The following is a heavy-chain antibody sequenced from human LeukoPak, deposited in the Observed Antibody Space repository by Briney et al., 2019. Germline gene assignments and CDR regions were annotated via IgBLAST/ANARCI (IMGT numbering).Heavy chain of an antibody. CDR2: IRYDGSNK. CDR3: ARENYYDSSGYLGY. J-gene: IGHJ4*02. Sequence: GGSLRLSCAASGFTFSSYGMHWVRQAPGKGLEWVAFIRYDGSNKYYADSVKGRFTISRDNSKNTLYLQMNSLRAEDTAVYYCARENYYDSSGYLGYWGQGTLVTVSS. CDR1: GFTFSSYG. D-gene: IGHD3-22*01. V-gene: IGHV3-30*02.